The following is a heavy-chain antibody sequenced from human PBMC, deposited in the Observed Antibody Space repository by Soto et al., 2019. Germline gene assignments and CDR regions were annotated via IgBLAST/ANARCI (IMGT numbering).Heavy chain of an antibody. CDR3: AREMGVLRTIFGVVRDYYYYYYGMDV. D-gene: IGHD3-3*01. J-gene: IGHJ6*02. CDR1: GFTFSSYG. V-gene: IGHV3-33*01. CDR2: IWYDGSNK. Sequence: PGGSLRLSCAASGFTFSSYGMHWVRQAPGKGLEWVAVIWYDGSNKYYADSVKGRFTISRDNSKNTLYLQMNSLRAEDTAVYYCAREMGVLRTIFGVVRDYYYYYYGMDVWGQGTTVTVSS.